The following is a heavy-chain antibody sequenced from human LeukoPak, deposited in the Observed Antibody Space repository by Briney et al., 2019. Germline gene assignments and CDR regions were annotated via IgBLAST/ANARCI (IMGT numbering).Heavy chain of an antibody. V-gene: IGHV4-34*01. J-gene: IGHJ4*02. Sequence: SETLSLTCAVYGGSFSGYYWSWIRQPPGKGLEWIGEINHSGSTNYNPPLKSRVNISVDTSKNQFSLKLSSVTAADTAVYYCARGSTYYDSSVDYWGQGTLVTVSS. CDR2: INHSGST. D-gene: IGHD3-22*01. CDR1: GGSFSGYY. CDR3: ARGSTYYDSSVDY.